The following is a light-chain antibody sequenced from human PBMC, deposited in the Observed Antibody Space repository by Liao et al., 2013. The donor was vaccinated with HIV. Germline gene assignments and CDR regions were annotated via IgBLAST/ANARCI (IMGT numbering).Light chain of an antibody. J-gene: IGLJ1*01. Sequence: SYALTQPPSVSVAPGHTARITCAGDNIGGESVHWYQQKSGQAPVLVIFHETDRPSGISDRFSGSTSENTATLTISRAEAGDEADYYCQLWDRSSAHPCVFGPGTKVTVL. V-gene: IGLV3-21*02. CDR2: HET. CDR3: QLWDRSSAHPCV. CDR1: NIGGES.